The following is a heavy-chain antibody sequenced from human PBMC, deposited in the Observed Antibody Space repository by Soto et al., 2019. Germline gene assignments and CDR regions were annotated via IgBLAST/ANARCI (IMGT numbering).Heavy chain of an antibody. CDR2: ISAYNGNA. J-gene: IGHJ6*02. V-gene: IGHV1-18*01. D-gene: IGHD5-12*01. CDR3: ARAFTLVATIRYYYGMDV. CDR1: GYTFTSYG. Sequence: ASVKVSCKASGYTFTSYGISWVRQAPGQGLEWMGWISAYNGNANYAQKLQGRVTMTTDTSTSTAYMELRSLRSDDTAVYYCARAFTLVATIRYYYGMDVWGQGTTVTVSS.